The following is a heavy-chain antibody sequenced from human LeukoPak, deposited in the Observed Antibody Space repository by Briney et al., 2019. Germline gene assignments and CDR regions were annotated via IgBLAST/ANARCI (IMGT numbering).Heavy chain of an antibody. CDR3: TTPGIAVAGTFVGY. J-gene: IGHJ4*02. V-gene: IGHV3-73*01. Sequence: GSLRLSCAASGFTFSGSAMHWVRQASGKGLEWVGRIRSKANSYATAYAASVKGRFTISRDDSKNTAYLQMNSLKTEDTAVYYCTTPGIAVAGTFVGYWGQGTLVTASS. CDR1: GFTFSGSA. D-gene: IGHD6-19*01. CDR2: IRSKANSYAT.